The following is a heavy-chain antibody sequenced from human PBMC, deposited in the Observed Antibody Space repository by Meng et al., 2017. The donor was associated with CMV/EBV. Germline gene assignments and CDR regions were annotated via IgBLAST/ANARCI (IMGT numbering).Heavy chain of an antibody. D-gene: IGHD1-14*01. CDR1: GGTISSSDYY. V-gene: IGHV4-30-4*08. CDR3: ARVTSRVAGAFDY. CDR2: IYYSGSN. Sequence: QVQLQEAGPGLVKPTQPLSPTCTGSGGTISSSDYYWSFIRQPPGKCLEWVGYIYYSGSNYYNPSLKSRVTISVDTSKNQFSLKLSAVTAADTAVYYCARVTSRVAGAFDYWGRGTLVTVSS. J-gene: IGHJ4*02.